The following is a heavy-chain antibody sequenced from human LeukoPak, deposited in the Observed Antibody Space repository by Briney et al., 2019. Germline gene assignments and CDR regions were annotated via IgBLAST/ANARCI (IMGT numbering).Heavy chain of an antibody. CDR2: IISILGIA. CDR3: ARDVGDLRAFDI. D-gene: IGHD3-10*01. Sequence: SVKVSCKASGGTFSSYAISWVRQAPGQGLEWMGRIISILGIANSAQKFQGRVTITADKSTSTAYMELSSLRSEDTAVYYCARDVGDLRAFDIWGQGTMVTVSS. V-gene: IGHV1-69*04. J-gene: IGHJ3*02. CDR1: GGTFSSYA.